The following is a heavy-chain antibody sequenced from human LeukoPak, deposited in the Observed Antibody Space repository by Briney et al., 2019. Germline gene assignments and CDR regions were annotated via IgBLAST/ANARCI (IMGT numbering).Heavy chain of an antibody. J-gene: IGHJ4*02. Sequence: GGSLRLSCAASGFTFSDYCISWLGQAPGKGVEGVAYISSSGSTIYYADSVKGRFPISRDNAKNSLYLQMNSLRAEDTAVYYCARGDYGGYSYGYYFDYWGQGTLVTVSS. V-gene: IGHV3-11*04. CDR3: ARGDYGGYSYGYYFDY. CDR1: GFTFSDYC. CDR2: ISSSGSTI. D-gene: IGHD5-18*01.